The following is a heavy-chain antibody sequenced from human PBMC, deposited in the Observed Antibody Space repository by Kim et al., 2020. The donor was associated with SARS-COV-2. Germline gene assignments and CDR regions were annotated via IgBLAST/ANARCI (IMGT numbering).Heavy chain of an antibody. V-gene: IGHV4-30-2*01. J-gene: IGHJ6*02. CDR3: ARGPPSGMDV. Sequence: SETLSLTCAVSGGSISSGGYSWSWIRQPPGKGLEWIGYIYHSGSTYYNPSLKSRVTISVDRSKNQFSLKLSSVTAADTAVYYCARGPPSGMDVWGQGTTVTVSS. CDR1: GGSISSGGYS. CDR2: IYHSGST.